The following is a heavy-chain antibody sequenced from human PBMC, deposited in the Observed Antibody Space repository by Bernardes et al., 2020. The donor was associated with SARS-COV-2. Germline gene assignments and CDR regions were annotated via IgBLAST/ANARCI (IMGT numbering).Heavy chain of an antibody. CDR3: ARLVAGSGSYFGH. CDR2: IYPYDSDS. D-gene: IGHD3-10*01. Sequence: GASLKISCKGSGYSFTDYWIAWVRQMPGKGLEYLGIIYPYDSDSRYSPSLQGQVTISADTSTNTAYLEWSSLKASDTAIYFCARLVAGSGSYFGHWGQGTLVTVSS. V-gene: IGHV5-51*01. J-gene: IGHJ4*02. CDR1: GYSFTDYW.